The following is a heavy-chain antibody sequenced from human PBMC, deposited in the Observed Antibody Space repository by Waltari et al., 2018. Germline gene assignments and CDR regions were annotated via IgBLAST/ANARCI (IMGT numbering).Heavy chain of an antibody. V-gene: IGHV4-34*01. CDR1: GGSFSGYY. CDR2: INHSGST. CDR3: AIRRFPLITIFGVVRDPYNWFDP. D-gene: IGHD3-3*01. Sequence: QVQLQQWGAGLLKSSETLSLTCAVYGGSFSGYYWSWNRQPPGKGLDWFGEINHSGSTNYNPSLKSRVTISVDTSKNQFSLKLSSVTAADTAVYYCAIRRFPLITIFGVVRDPYNWFDPWGQGTLVTVSS. J-gene: IGHJ5*02.